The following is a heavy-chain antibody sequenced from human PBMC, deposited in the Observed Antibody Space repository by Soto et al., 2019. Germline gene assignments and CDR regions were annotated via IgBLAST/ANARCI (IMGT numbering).Heavy chain of an antibody. CDR3: ARAGYYYGSGNFGIDF. D-gene: IGHD3-10*01. Sequence: WTWLRQPPGRGLEWIGYVYWTGSTNYSPSLKSRVTISVDTSKNQFSLELNSVTAADTAVYYCARAGYYYGSGNFGIDFWGQGTLVTVSS. CDR2: VYWTGST. J-gene: IGHJ4*02. V-gene: IGHV4-59*01.